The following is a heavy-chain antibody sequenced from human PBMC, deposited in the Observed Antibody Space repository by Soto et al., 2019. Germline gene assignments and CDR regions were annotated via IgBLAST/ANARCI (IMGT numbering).Heavy chain of an antibody. J-gene: IGHJ5*02. CDR1: GGSISSGGYY. V-gene: IGHV4-31*03. CDR2: IYYSGST. Sequence: KPSETLSLTCTVSGGSISSGGYYWSWIRQHPGKGLEWIGYIYYSGSTYYNPSLKSRVTISVDTSKNQFSLKLSSVTAADTAVYYCARGLLSSSGWYSVGWFDPWGQGTLVTVSS. CDR3: ARGLLSSSGWYSVGWFDP. D-gene: IGHD6-19*01.